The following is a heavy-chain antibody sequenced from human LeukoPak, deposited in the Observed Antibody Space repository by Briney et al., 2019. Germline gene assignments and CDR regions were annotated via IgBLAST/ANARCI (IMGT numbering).Heavy chain of an antibody. V-gene: IGHV3-33*01. Sequence: GGSLRLSCAASGFTFSSYGMHWVRQAPGKGLEWVAVIWYDGSNKYYADSVKGRFTISRDNSQNTLYLQMNSLRVEDTAVYYCAVEYNSSPYAFDIWGQGTKVTVSS. D-gene: IGHD2/OR15-2a*01. CDR1: GFTFSSYG. J-gene: IGHJ3*02. CDR2: IWYDGSNK. CDR3: AVEYNSSPYAFDI.